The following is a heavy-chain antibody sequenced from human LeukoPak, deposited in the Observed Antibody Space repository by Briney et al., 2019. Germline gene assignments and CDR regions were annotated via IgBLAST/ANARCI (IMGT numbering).Heavy chain of an antibody. CDR1: GFTFSNYA. CDR2: ISGSGGST. V-gene: IGHV3-23*01. CDR3: ARGLQEYTYGFDY. Sequence: GGSLRLSCAASGFTFSNYAMNWVRQAPGKGLEWVSAISGSGGSTYYADSVKGRFTISRDNSKNTLYLQMNSLRADDTAVYYCARGLQEYTYGFDYWGQGTLVTVSS. J-gene: IGHJ4*02. D-gene: IGHD5-18*01.